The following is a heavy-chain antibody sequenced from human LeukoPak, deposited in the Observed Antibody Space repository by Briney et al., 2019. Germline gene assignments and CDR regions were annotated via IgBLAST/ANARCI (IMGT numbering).Heavy chain of an antibody. D-gene: IGHD4-23*01. CDR3: ARVDGGPFDY. Sequence: PGGSLRLSCAASGFTFSSYAMHWVRQAPGKGLEWVAVISYDGSNKYYADSVKGRFTISRDNSKNTLYLQMNSLRAEDTAVYYCARVDGGPFDYWGQGTLVTVSS. V-gene: IGHV3-30*04. CDR2: ISYDGSNK. J-gene: IGHJ4*02. CDR1: GFTFSSYA.